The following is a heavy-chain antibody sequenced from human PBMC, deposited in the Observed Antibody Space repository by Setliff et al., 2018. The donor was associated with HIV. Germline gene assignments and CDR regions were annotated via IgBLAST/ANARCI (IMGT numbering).Heavy chain of an antibody. D-gene: IGHD2-21*02. V-gene: IGHV4-4*02. CDR1: GGSIGGTHY. J-gene: IGHJ4*02. CDR3: ADPPAGL. Sequence: SETLSLTCAVSGGSIGGTHYWHWVRQPPGRGLEWIGDTHHSGDTNYNPALKSRVTLSIDNFNNQFSLKLTSVTAADTAIYYCADPPAGLWGQGILVTVSS. CDR2: THHSGDT.